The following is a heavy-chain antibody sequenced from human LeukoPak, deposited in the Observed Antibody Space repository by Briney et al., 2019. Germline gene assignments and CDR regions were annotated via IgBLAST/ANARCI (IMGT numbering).Heavy chain of an antibody. Sequence: GGSLRLSCAASGFTFSNYAMTWVRQAPGKGLEWVSTIRGGGNLTYFADSVKGRFTISRDSSKNTLYLQMNSLRAEDSAIYYCVKDEADGYTNYGDYWGQGTLVTVSS. J-gene: IGHJ4*02. CDR2: IRGGGNLT. CDR1: GFTFSNYA. CDR3: VKDEADGYTNYGDY. V-gene: IGHV3-23*01. D-gene: IGHD5-24*01.